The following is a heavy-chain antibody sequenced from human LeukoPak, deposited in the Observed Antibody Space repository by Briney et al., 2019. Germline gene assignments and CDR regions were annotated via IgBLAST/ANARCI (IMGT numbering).Heavy chain of an antibody. CDR1: GFTVSSNY. CDR3: ARDLSEGYSYAFDI. V-gene: IGHV3-66*02. J-gene: IGHJ3*02. CDR2: IYSGGST. Sequence: PGGSLRLSCAASGFTVSSNYMSWVRQAPGKGLEWVSVIYSGGSTYYADSVKGRFTISRDNSKNTLYLQMNSLRAEDTAVYYCARDLSEGYSYAFDIWGQGTMVTVSS. D-gene: IGHD5-18*01.